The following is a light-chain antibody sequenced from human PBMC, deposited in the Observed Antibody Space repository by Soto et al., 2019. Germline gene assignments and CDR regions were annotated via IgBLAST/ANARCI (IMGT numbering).Light chain of an antibody. Sequence: QSALTQPPSVSGSPGQSVTISCTGTSSDVGSYNSVSWYQQPPGTVPKLMIYEVSNRPSGVPDRFSGSKSGNTASLTISGLQAEDEADYYCRSYTTSNTYVFGTGTKLTVL. CDR2: EVS. CDR1: SSDVGSYNS. V-gene: IGLV2-18*02. J-gene: IGLJ1*01. CDR3: RSYTTSNTYV.